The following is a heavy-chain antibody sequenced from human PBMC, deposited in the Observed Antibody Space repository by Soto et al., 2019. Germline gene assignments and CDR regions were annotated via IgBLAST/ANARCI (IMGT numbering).Heavy chain of an antibody. J-gene: IGHJ4*02. Sequence: PGGSLRLSCAASGFIFSNYGMHWVRQAPGKGLEWVAVISYDGSNEYCADSVKGRFTISRDNSRNTLYLQMNCLRAEDTAVYYCAKGSWIHYDSSGSKDYFAYWGQGTLVTVSS. CDR3: AKGSWIHYDSSGSKDYFAY. V-gene: IGHV3-30*18. CDR2: ISYDGSNE. D-gene: IGHD3-22*01. CDR1: GFIFSNYG.